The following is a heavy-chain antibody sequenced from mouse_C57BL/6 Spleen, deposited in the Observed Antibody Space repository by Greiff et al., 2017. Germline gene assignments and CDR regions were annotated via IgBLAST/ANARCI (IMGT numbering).Heavy chain of an antibody. CDR3: ARRDYDEPRFAY. J-gene: IGHJ3*01. D-gene: IGHD2-4*01. CDR1: GYAFSSYW. V-gene: IGHV1-80*01. Sequence: VQLQQSGAELVTPGASVKISCKASGYAFSSYWMNWVKQRPGKGLERIGQIYPGDGDTNYNGKFKGKATLTADKSSSTAYMQLSSLISEDSAVYVCARRDYDEPRFAYWGQGTLVTVSA. CDR2: IYPGDGDT.